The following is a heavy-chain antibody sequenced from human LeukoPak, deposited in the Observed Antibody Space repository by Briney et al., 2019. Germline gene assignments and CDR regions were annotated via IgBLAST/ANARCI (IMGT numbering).Heavy chain of an antibody. Sequence: ASVKVSCKASGGTFSSYAISWVRQAPGQGLEWMGGIIPIFGTANYAQKFQGRVTITVDESTSTAHMELSSLRSEDTAVYYCARCTIFGVVYYYYYGMDVWGQGTTVTVSS. CDR3: ARCTIFGVVYYYYYGMDV. CDR2: IIPIFGTA. J-gene: IGHJ6*02. V-gene: IGHV1-69*13. CDR1: GGTFSSYA. D-gene: IGHD3-3*01.